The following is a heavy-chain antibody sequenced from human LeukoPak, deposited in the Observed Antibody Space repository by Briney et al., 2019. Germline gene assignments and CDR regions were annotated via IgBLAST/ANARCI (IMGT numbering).Heavy chain of an antibody. D-gene: IGHD6-13*01. CDR1: GFTFTTYA. Sequence: GGSLRLSCSASGFTFTTYAMSWVRQAPGRELEWLSSVPVGGSTYYAVSVRGRFTISRDNYKNTLSLQMNSLRADDTAIYYCVRGYSSPDFWGQGTPVTVSS. V-gene: IGHV3-23*01. CDR2: VPVGGST. CDR3: VRGYSSPDF. J-gene: IGHJ4*02.